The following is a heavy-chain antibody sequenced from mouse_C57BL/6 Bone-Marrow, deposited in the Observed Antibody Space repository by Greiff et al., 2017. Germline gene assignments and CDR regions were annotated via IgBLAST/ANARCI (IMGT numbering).Heavy chain of an antibody. D-gene: IGHD1-1*01. V-gene: IGHV5-16*01. CDR1: GFTFSDYY. J-gene: IGHJ1*03. Sequence: EVKLVESEGGLVQPGSSMKLSCTASGFTFSDYYMAWVRQVPEKGLEWVANINYDGSCTYYLDSLKSRFIISRDTAKNILYLQMSSLKSEDTATYYCARDGGYGSRYWYFDVWGTGTTVTVSS. CDR3: ARDGGYGSRYWYFDV. CDR2: INYDGSCT.